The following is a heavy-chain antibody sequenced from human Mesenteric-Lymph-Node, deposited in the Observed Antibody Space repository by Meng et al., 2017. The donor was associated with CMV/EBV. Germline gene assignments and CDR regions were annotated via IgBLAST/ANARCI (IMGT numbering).Heavy chain of an antibody. CDR2: INHSGSS. D-gene: IGHD2-15*01. J-gene: IGHJ4*02. V-gene: IGHV4-34*01. CDR1: GGSFSGYY. CDR3: ARGTVVAHLPR. Sequence: LTCVVNGGSFSGYYWSWIRQPPGKGLEWMGEINHSGSSNYNPSLKRRVTISIDTSKNQFSLKLSSVTAADTAVYYCARGTVVAHLPRWGQGTLVTVSS.